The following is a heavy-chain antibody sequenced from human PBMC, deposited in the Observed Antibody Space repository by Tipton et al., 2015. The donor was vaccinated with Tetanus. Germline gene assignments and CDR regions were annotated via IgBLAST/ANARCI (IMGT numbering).Heavy chain of an antibody. Sequence: TLSLTCDVSGGSISGGGYSWSWIRQTPGPGKGLEWIGYIYESGTTHYNPSLKSRVTLSLDMSKNHVSLNLTSVTAADTAVYYCARAVRFYYDSSTDYQYYFDSWGQGTLVTVSS. D-gene: IGHD3-22*01. J-gene: IGHJ4*02. CDR2: IYESGTT. CDR3: ARAVRFYYDSSTDYQYYFDS. CDR1: GGSISGGGYS. V-gene: IGHV4-30-2*01.